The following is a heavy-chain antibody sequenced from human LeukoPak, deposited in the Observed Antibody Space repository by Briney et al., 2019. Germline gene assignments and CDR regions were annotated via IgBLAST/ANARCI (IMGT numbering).Heavy chain of an antibody. J-gene: IGHJ1*01. D-gene: IGHD3-22*01. CDR1: GGSVSRSDSY. CDR3: ARRRYYDGSGYLE. Sequence: SETPSLTCSVSGGSVSRSDSYWDWIRQPPGKGLEWIGTIYYSGRTYYSPSLKSRVTMSVDPSNNQFSLNLRSVTAADTAVYYCARRRYYDGSGYLEWGQGTLLSVSS. V-gene: IGHV4-39*01. CDR2: IYYSGRT.